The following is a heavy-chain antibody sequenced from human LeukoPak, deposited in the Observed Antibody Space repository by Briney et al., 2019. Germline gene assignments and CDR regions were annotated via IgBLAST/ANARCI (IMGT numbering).Heavy chain of an antibody. CDR3: ARDPNGDYIGAFDM. V-gene: IGHV3-23*01. D-gene: IGHD4-17*01. CDR1: GFTFSAYA. J-gene: IGHJ3*02. Sequence: PGGSLRLSCTASGFTFSAYAMMWVRQAPGKGPEWVSAIRGGGSAFYADSVKGRFTISRDNSKYTLFSQMNSLRAEDTAVYYCARDPNGDYIGAFDMWGPGTMVTVSS. CDR2: IRGGGSA.